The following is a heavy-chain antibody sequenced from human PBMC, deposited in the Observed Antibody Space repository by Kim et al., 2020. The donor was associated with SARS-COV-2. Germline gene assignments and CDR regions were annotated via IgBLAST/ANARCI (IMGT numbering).Heavy chain of an antibody. J-gene: IGHJ3*02. CDR1: GGSISSYY. D-gene: IGHD6-13*01. CDR2: IYYSGST. Sequence: SETLSLTCTVSGGSISSYYWSWIRQPPGKGLEWIGYIYYSGSTNYNPSLKSRVTISVDTSKNQFSLKLSSVTAADTAVYYCARHRPGIAAAGTNAFDIWGQGTMVTVSS. V-gene: IGHV4-59*08. CDR3: ARHRPGIAAAGTNAFDI.